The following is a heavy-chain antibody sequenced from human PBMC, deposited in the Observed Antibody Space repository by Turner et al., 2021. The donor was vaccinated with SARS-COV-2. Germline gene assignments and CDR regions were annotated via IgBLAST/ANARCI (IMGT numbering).Heavy chain of an antibody. CDR2: IYYSGST. Sequence: QRQLQEWGPGLVKPSDTLSLTCTVSGGSISSSSYYWGWIRQPPGKGLEWIGSIYYSGSTYYNPSLKSRVTISVDTSKNQFSLKLSSVTAADTAVYYCAGEVVVLATTHYGMDVWGQGTTVTVSS. V-gene: IGHV4-39*01. CDR3: AGEVVVLATTHYGMDV. CDR1: GGSISSSSYY. J-gene: IGHJ6*02. D-gene: IGHD2-21*01.